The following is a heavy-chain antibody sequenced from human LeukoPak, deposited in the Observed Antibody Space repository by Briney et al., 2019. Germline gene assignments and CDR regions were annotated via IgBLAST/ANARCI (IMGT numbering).Heavy chain of an antibody. CDR1: GFTVITND. Sequence: GGSLRLSCAASGFTVITNDMTWVRQAPGKGLEWVSVLYSDGNTKYADSVQGRFTISRDNSKNTLYREMNSLGPDDTAVYYCARGVEPLAANTLAYWGQGTLVTVSS. CDR3: ARGVEPLAANTLAY. D-gene: IGHD1-14*01. V-gene: IGHV3-53*01. CDR2: LYSDGNT. J-gene: IGHJ4*02.